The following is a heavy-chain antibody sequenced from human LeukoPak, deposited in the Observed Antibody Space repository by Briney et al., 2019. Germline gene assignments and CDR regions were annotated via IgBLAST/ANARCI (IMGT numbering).Heavy chain of an antibody. CDR1: GFTFSSYS. D-gene: IGHD5-12*01. Sequence: AGGSLRLSCAASGFTFSSYSMNWVRQAPGKGLEWVSSISSSSSYIYYADSVKGRFTISRDNAKNSLYLQMNSLRAEDTAVYYCARDHYEIYSGYEDYWGQGTLVTVSS. CDR2: ISSSSSYI. V-gene: IGHV3-21*01. CDR3: ARDHYEIYSGYEDY. J-gene: IGHJ4*02.